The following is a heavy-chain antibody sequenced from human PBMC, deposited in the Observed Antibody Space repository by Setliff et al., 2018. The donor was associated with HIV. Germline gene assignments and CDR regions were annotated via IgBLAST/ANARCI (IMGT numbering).Heavy chain of an antibody. J-gene: IGHJ6*03. CDR3: ARDVPWGDYYYYMDV. Sequence: KASETLSLTCTVSGGSISSYYWGWIRQPAGKGLEWIGHIYTSGSTNYNPSLKSRVTMSVDTSKNQFSLKLSSVTAADTAVYYCARDVPWGDYYYYMDVWGKGTTVTVSS. D-gene: IGHD3-16*01. V-gene: IGHV4-4*07. CDR1: GGSISSYY. CDR2: IYTSGST.